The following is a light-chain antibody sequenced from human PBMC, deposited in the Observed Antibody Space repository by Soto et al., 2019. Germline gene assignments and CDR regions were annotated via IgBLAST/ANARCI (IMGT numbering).Light chain of an antibody. J-gene: IGKJ1*01. CDR1: QSIRYY. V-gene: IGKV1-5*01. CDR3: HHHTGYSQT. Sequence: DIQLTQSPPTLSASVGDRVTITCRASQSIRYYLAWYQQMPGKAPKLLIYGASSLQSGVPSRFSGSGSGTEFTLTISSLEPDDFATCFCHHHTGYSQTFGQGAKVQIK. CDR2: GAS.